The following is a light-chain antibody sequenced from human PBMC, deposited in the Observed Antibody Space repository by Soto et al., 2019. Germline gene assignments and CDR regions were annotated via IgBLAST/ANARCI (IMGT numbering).Light chain of an antibody. CDR3: SSYTSSSTSYV. CDR1: SSDVGGYNY. CDR2: EVS. J-gene: IGLJ1*01. Sequence: QSVLTQPASVSGSPGQSITISCTGTSSDVGGYNYVSWYQQHPGKAPKLMIYEVSNRPSGVSNRFSGSKSGKTASLTISGLQAEDGADYYCSSYTSSSTSYVFGTGTKVTVL. V-gene: IGLV2-14*01.